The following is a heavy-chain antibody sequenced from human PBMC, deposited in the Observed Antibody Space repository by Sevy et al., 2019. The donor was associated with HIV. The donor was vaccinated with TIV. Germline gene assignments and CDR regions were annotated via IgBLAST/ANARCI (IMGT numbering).Heavy chain of an antibody. J-gene: IGHJ4*02. V-gene: IGHV3-15*01. Sequence: GGSLRLSCVASGFTFTNAWMGWVRQAPGKGLEWVGRIRSNTDGGTRDYAAPLKGRFTISRDDSKNTLYLQMNILKSADTAVYYCTTDREYGDYKVGFDSWGQGTLVTVSS. CDR3: TTDREYGDYKVGFDS. CDR2: IRSNTDGGTR. D-gene: IGHD4-17*01. CDR1: GFTFTNAW.